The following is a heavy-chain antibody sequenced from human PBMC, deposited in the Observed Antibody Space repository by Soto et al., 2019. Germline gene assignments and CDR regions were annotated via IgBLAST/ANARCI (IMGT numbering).Heavy chain of an antibody. CDR2: IYYSGST. Sequence: SETLSLTCTVSGDSISSGGYYWSWIRQHPGKGLEWIGYIYYSGSTYYNPSLKSRVTISVDTSKNQFSLKLSSVTAADTAVYYCARKLPVVGPTFDYWGQGTLVTVSS. CDR3: ARKLPVVGPTFDY. D-gene: IGHD2-15*01. V-gene: IGHV4-31*03. J-gene: IGHJ4*02. CDR1: GDSISSGGYY.